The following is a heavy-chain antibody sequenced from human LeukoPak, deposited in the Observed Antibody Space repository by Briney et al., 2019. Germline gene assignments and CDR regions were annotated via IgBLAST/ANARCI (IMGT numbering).Heavy chain of an antibody. J-gene: IGHJ3*02. V-gene: IGHV3-9*03. CDR2: ISWNSGSI. CDR3: AKGSGYSSSWLDAFDI. CDR1: GFTFDDYA. Sequence: GRSLRLSCAASGFTFDDYAMHWVRQAPGKGLEWVSGISWNSGSIGYADSVKGRFTISSDNAKNSLYLQMNSLRAEDMALYYCAKGSGYSSSWLDAFDIWGQGTMVTVSS. D-gene: IGHD6-13*01.